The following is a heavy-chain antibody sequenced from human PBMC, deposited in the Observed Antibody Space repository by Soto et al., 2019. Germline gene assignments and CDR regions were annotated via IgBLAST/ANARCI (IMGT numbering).Heavy chain of an antibody. CDR2: VYHTGTT. CDR1: GGPVSGDDPY. V-gene: IGHV4-31*02. D-gene: IGHD3-22*01. J-gene: IGHJ6*02. Sequence: SAPLSLTCVLPGGPVSGDDPYWSWIRHLPGKGLEWIANVYHTGTTYYNPPLKSRVSMSVATSQNQFSLILASVTAADTAVYYCARALVTDYNSRDYHYYFAMDVWGQGTSVTVSS. CDR3: ARALVTDYNSRDYHYYFAMDV.